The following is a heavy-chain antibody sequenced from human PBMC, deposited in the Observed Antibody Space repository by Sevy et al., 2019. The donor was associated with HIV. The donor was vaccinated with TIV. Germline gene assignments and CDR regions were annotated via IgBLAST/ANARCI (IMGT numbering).Heavy chain of an antibody. Sequence: GGSLRLSCAASGFTFSDYYMSWIRQAPGKGLEWVSYISSSSSYTNYADSVKGRFTISRDNAKNSLYLQMNSLRAEDTAVYYCARGRGCSSTSCTYYYYYYMYVWGKGTTVTVSS. CDR2: ISSSSSYT. D-gene: IGHD2-2*01. V-gene: IGHV3-11*06. J-gene: IGHJ6*03. CDR1: GFTFSDYY. CDR3: ARGRGCSSTSCTYYYYYYMYV.